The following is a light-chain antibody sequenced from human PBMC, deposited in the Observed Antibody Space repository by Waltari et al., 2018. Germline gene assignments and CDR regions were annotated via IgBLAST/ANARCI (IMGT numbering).Light chain of an antibody. V-gene: IGKV3-11*01. Sequence: VLTQSPATLSLSPGDRAALSCRASQSIFDAIAWYQQRPGQTPRLLIYDASNRAPGIPARFSGSGSGTDFTLTISSLEPEDFAVYYCQQRRNWHLSFGQGTRLEIK. J-gene: IGKJ5*01. CDR3: QQRRNWHLS. CDR1: QSIFDA. CDR2: DAS.